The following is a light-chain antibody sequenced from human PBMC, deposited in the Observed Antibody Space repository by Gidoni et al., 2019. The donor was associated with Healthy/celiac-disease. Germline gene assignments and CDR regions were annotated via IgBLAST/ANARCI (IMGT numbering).Light chain of an antibody. CDR3: SSYTSSSTLGV. CDR2: DVS. J-gene: IGLJ3*02. CDR1: SSDVGGYHY. Sequence: QSALTQPASVSGSPGQSITISCTGTSSDVGGYHYVSWYQLIIYDVSNRPSGVSNRFSGSKSGNTASLTISGLQAEDEADYYCSSYTSSSTLGVFGGGTKLTVL. V-gene: IGLV2-14*03.